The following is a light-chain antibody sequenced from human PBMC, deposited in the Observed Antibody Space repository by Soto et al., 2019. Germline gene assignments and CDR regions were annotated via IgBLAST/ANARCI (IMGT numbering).Light chain of an antibody. CDR1: QTISSW. CDR2: KAS. CDR3: QHYNSYPEA. V-gene: IGKV1-5*03. J-gene: IGKJ1*01. Sequence: DIKLTQSPSTLSGSVGDRVTITCRASQTISSWLAWYQQKPGKAPKLLIYKASTLKSGVPSRFSGSGSGTEFTRTISSLQPDDFATYYCQHYNSYPEAFGQGTKVDIK.